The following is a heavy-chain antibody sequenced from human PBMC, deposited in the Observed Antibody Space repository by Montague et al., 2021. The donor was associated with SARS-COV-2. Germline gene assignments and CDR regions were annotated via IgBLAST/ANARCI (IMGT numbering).Heavy chain of an antibody. CDR3: ARVPLLRVGYYGSGSYCSWFDP. CDR2: ISSSSSYT. CDR1: GFTFSDYY. J-gene: IGHJ5*02. Sequence: SLRLSCAASGFTFSDYYMSWIRQAPGKGLEWVSYISSSSSYTNYADSVKGRFTISRDNAKNPLYLQMNSLRAEDTAVYYCARVPLLRVGYYGSGSYCSWFDPWGQGTLVTVSS. D-gene: IGHD3-10*01. V-gene: IGHV3-11*05.